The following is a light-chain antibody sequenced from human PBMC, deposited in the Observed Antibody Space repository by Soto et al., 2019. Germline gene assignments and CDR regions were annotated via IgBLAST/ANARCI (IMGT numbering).Light chain of an antibody. CDR3: QQSYSIPPVT. CDR2: AAS. Sequence: DIQMTQYPSSLSASVGDRVTITCRASQSISSHLNWYQQKPGKAPKVLIYAASTLQSGVPSRFRGSGSGTDVTLSISSWQPDDFATDYRQQSYSIPPVTFGPGTKVDFK. CDR1: QSISSH. J-gene: IGKJ3*01. V-gene: IGKV1-39*01.